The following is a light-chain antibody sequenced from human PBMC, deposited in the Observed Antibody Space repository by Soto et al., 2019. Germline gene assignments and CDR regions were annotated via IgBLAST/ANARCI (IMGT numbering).Light chain of an antibody. J-gene: IGLJ1*01. CDR2: SDN. CDR3: QTYDNNRGYV. Sequence: QSVLTQPPSVSGAPGQRVTISCTGSSSNIGAGYVVHWYQQLPGAAPKLLIFSDNNRPSGVPDRFSGSKSGISASLAITGLQTEDEADYYCQTYDNNRGYVIGAGTKGNV. CDR1: SSNIGAGYV. V-gene: IGLV1-40*01.